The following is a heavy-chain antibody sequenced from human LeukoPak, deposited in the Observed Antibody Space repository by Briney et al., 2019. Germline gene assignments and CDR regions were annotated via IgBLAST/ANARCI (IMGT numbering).Heavy chain of an antibody. J-gene: IGHJ4*02. CDR3: AKSGYNRFDY. CDR2: IRYDGSNK. Sequence: GGSLRLSCAASGFTFSSYGMHWVRQAPGKGLEWVAFIRYDGSNKYYADSVKGRFTISRDNSKKTLYLQTNSLRAEDTAVYYCAKSGYNRFDYWGQGTLVTVSS. V-gene: IGHV3-30*02. D-gene: IGHD5-24*01. CDR1: GFTFSSYG.